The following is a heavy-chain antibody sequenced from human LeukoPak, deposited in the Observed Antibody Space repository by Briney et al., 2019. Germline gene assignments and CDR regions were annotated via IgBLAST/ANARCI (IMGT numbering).Heavy chain of an antibody. CDR2: INHSGST. CDR1: GGSFSGYY. D-gene: IGHD1-26*01. CDR3: ARLRGGSYNY. J-gene: IGHJ4*02. V-gene: IGHV4-34*01. Sequence: SETLSLTCAVYGGSFSGYYWSWIRQPPGKGLEWIGEINHSGSTNYNPSLKSRVTISVDASKNQFSLKLSSVTAADTAVYYCARLRGGSYNYWGQGTLVTVSS.